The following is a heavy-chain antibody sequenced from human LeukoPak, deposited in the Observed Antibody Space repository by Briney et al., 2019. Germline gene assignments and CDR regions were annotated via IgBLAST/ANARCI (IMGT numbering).Heavy chain of an antibody. J-gene: IGHJ4*02. D-gene: IGHD2-2*01. CDR2: INHSGST. Sequence: PSETLSLTCAVYGGSFSGYYWSWIRQPPGKGLEWIGVINHSGSTNYNPSLKSRVTISVDTSKNQFSLKLSSVTAADTAVYYCASTRPGDYWGQGTLVTVSS. V-gene: IGHV4-34*01. CDR3: ASTRPGDY. CDR1: GGSFSGYY.